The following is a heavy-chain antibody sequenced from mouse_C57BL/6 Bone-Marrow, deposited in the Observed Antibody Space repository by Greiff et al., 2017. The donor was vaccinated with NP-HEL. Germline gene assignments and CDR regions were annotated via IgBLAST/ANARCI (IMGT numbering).Heavy chain of an antibody. J-gene: IGHJ4*01. CDR3: ARAGSSYFYAMDY. V-gene: IGHV1-55*01. Sequence: QQPGAELVKPGASVKMSCKASGYTFTSYWITWVKQRPGQGLEWIGDIYPGSGSTNYNEKFKSKATLTVDTSSSTAYMQLSSLTSEDSAVYYCARAGSSYFYAMDYWGQGTSVTVSS. CDR1: GYTFTSYW. CDR2: IYPGSGST. D-gene: IGHD1-1*01.